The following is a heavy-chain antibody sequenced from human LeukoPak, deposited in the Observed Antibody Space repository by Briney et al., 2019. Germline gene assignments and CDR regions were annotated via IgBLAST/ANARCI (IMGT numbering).Heavy chain of an antibody. CDR3: SRGQGWLVDY. CDR1: GFTFSLYL. J-gene: IGHJ4*02. V-gene: IGHV3-74*01. CDR2: VNSDGRDT. Sequence: PGGSLRLFCAASGFTFSLYLMHWVRHPPGRGLVWVSRVNSDGRDTSYADSVKGRFTISRDNAKNTLYLEMNSLRAEGTAVYYCSRGQGWLVDYWGQGTLVTVSS. D-gene: IGHD6-19*01.